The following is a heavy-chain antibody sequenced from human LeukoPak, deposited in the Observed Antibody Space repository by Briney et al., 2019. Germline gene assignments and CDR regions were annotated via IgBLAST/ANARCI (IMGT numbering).Heavy chain of an antibody. J-gene: IGHJ4*02. V-gene: IGHV3-30*03. CDR1: GFTFSDYY. CDR2: ISYDGRNK. CDR3: ARGQFRLHSYDGSTFDY. D-gene: IGHD3-22*01. Sequence: GGSLRLSCAASGFTFSDYYMSWIRQAPGKGLEWVAVISYDGRNKQYADSAKGRFTISRDNSKNTLYQQTNSLRAEDTAVYYCARGQFRLHSYDGSTFDYWGQGTLVSVSS.